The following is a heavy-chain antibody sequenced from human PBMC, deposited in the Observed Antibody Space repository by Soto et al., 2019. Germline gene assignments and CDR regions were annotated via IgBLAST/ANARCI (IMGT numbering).Heavy chain of an antibody. V-gene: IGHV3-30*18. Sequence: SVGGVVQPGRSLRLSCAASGFTFSSYGMHWVRQAPGKGLEWVAVISYDGSNKYYADSVKGRFTISRDNSKNTLYLQMNSLRAEDTAVYYCAKGADSSGYYNFDYWGQGTLVTVSS. CDR3: AKGADSSGYYNFDY. D-gene: IGHD3-22*01. CDR1: GFTFSSYG. CDR2: ISYDGSNK. J-gene: IGHJ4*02.